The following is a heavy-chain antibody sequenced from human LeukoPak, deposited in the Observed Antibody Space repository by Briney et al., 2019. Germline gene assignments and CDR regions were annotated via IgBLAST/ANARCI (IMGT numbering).Heavy chain of an antibody. J-gene: IGHJ3*02. D-gene: IGHD1-7*01. CDR2: TQNKANSYTM. CDR1: GFIFRDQY. CDR3: VRRNYVAFDI. Sequence: GGSLRLSCAVSGFIFRDQYMDWVRQAPGKGLEWVGRTQNKANSYTMDYAASVRGRFTISRDDSKNSLSLQMNSLKTEDTAVYYCVRRNYVAFDIWGQGTMVIVSS. V-gene: IGHV3-72*01.